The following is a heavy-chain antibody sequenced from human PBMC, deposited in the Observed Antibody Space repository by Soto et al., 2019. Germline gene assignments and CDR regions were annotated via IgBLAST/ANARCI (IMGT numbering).Heavy chain of an antibody. D-gene: IGHD3-10*01. V-gene: IGHV2-5*02. J-gene: IGHJ4*02. CDR2: IYWDDDK. Sequence: QITLKESGPTLVKPTQTLTLTCTFSGFSLSTSGVGVGWIRQPPGKALEWLALIYWDDDKRYSPSLKSRLAITKHTSKNQVVLTMTNMDPVDTATYYCAHIRYGSGLFDYWGQGTLVTVSS. CDR1: GFSLSTSGVG. CDR3: AHIRYGSGLFDY.